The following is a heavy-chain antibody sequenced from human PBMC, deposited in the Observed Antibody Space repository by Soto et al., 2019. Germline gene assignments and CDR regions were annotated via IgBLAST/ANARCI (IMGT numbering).Heavy chain of an antibody. D-gene: IGHD4-4*01. CDR3: ARHDPTLPYSNYVMGY. J-gene: IGHJ4*02. CDR1: GGSISSSSYY. V-gene: IGHV4-39*01. Sequence: QLQLQESGPGLVKPSETLSLTCTVSGGSISSSSYYWGWIRQPPGKGLEWIGSIYYSGSTYYNPSLKSRVTISVDTSKNQFSLKLSSVTAADTAVYYCARHDPTLPYSNYVMGYWGQGTLVTVSS. CDR2: IYYSGST.